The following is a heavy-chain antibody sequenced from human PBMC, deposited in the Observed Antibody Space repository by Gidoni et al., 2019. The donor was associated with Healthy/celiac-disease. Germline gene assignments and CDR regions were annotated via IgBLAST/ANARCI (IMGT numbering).Heavy chain of an antibody. D-gene: IGHD2-15*01. J-gene: IGHJ4*02. CDR2: ISSSSSYI. Sequence: EVQLVESGGGLVKPGGSLRLSCAASGFPFSSYSMNWVRQAPGKGLEWVPSISSSSSYIYYADSVKGRFTISRDNAKNSLYLQMNSLRAEDTAVYYCARGALGYCSGGSCYSVYDYWGQGTLVTVSS. CDR1: GFPFSSYS. V-gene: IGHV3-21*01. CDR3: ARGALGYCSGGSCYSVYDY.